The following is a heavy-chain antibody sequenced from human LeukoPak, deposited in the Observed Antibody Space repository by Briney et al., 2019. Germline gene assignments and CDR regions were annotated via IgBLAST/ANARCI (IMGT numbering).Heavy chain of an antibody. J-gene: IGHJ3*02. Sequence: SETLSLTCTVSGGSISSGDYYWSWIRQPPGKGLEWIGYIYYSGSTYYNPSLKSRVTISVDTSKNQLSLKLSSVTAADTAVYYCAREGSVDDAFDIWGQGTMVTVSS. CDR2: IYYSGST. CDR3: AREGSVDDAFDI. D-gene: IGHD5-12*01. V-gene: IGHV4-30-4*01. CDR1: GGSISSGDYY.